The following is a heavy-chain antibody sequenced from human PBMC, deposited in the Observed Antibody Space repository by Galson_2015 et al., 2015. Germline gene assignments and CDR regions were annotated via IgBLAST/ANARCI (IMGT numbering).Heavy chain of an antibody. CDR3: ARGEDHGDYYYYFDL. CDR1: GFTFTTYS. CDR2: SGRSRVYR. V-gene: IGHV3-21*01. D-gene: IGHD4-17*01. Sequence: SLRLSCAASGFTFTTYSMNWVRQAPGKGLEWVSTSGRSRVYRFYADSVKGRFTISRDNAKNSLYLQMNSLRAEDTAVYYCARGEDHGDYYYYFDLWGQGTLVTVSS. J-gene: IGHJ4*02.